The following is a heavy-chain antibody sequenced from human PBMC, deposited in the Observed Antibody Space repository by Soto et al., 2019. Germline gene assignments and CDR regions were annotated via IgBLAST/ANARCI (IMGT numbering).Heavy chain of an antibody. V-gene: IGHV3-30*18. D-gene: IGHD6-13*01. CDR2: ISYDGSNK. CDR1: GFTFSSYG. Sequence: QVQLVESGGGVVQPGRSLRLSCAASGFTFSSYGMHWVRQAPGKGLEWVAVISYDGSNKYYADSVKGRFTISRDNSKNTLDLQMNSLRAEDTAVYYCAKELAAAGTVLSGRPYYYYGMDVWGQGTTVTVSS. CDR3: AKELAAAGTVLSGRPYYYYGMDV. J-gene: IGHJ6*02.